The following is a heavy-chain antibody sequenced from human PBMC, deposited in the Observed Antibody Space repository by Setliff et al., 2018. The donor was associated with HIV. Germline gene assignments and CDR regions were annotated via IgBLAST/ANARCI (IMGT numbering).Heavy chain of an antibody. V-gene: IGHV3-21*06. Sequence: GGSLRLSCAASEFTFSSYSMNWVRQAPGTGLEWVASISSSGAHIFYAESLKGRFSVSRDNGRNFLYLQMSSLRADDTAIYYCAKAGSGWYEFDAWGQGTLVTVSS. J-gene: IGHJ4*02. CDR1: EFTFSSYS. CDR3: AKAGSGWYEFDA. D-gene: IGHD6-19*01. CDR2: ISSSGAHI.